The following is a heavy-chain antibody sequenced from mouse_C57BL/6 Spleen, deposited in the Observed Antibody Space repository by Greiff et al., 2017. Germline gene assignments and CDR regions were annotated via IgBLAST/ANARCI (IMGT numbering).Heavy chain of an antibody. CDR1: GYTFTDYE. V-gene: IGHV1-15*01. CDR3: QYPLDY. J-gene: IGHJ2*01. CDR2: IDPETGGT. Sequence: VKLQESGAELVRPGASVTLSCKASGYTFTDYEMHWVKQTPVHGLEWIGAIDPETGGTAYNQKFKGKAILTADKSSSTAYMELRSLTSEDSAVYYCQYPLDYWGQGTTLTVSS.